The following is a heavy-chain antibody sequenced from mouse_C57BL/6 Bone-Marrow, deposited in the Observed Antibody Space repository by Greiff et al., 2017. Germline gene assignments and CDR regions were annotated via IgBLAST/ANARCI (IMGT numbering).Heavy chain of an antibody. CDR3: AEGDYYDALDY. V-gene: IGHV12-3*01. J-gene: IGHJ2*01. D-gene: IGHD1-1*02. CDR1: GFPITSGYY. Sequence: VKLQESGPGLVKPSQSLFLTCSITGFPITSGYYWIWIRQSPGKPLECMGYITHSGETFYNPSLQSPISITRETSKNQFFLQLNSVTTEDAAMYYCAEGDYYDALDYWGQGTTLTVSS. CDR2: ITHSGET.